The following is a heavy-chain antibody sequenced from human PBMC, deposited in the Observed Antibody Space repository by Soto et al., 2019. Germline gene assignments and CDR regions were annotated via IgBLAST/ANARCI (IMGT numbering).Heavy chain of an antibody. CDR1: GGTFSSYA. Sequence: SVKVSCKASGGTFSSYAISWVRQAPGQGLEWMGGIIPIFGTANYAQKFQGRVTITADESTSTAYMELSSLRSEDTAVYYCARRISGSYQESWFDPWGQGTLVTVSS. D-gene: IGHD1-26*01. CDR3: ARRISGSYQESWFDP. V-gene: IGHV1-69*13. CDR2: IIPIFGTA. J-gene: IGHJ5*02.